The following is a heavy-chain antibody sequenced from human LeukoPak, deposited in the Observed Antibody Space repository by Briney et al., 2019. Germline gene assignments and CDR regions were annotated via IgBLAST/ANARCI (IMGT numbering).Heavy chain of an antibody. V-gene: IGHV3-7*03. CDR2: IKQDGSKK. J-gene: IGHJ4*02. Sequence: GGSLRLSCVASGFPFSSYWMTWVRQAPGKGLEWVANIKQDGSKKSYVDSVKGRFTISRDNSKNTLYLQMNSLRAEDTAVYYCAKGEFSLGYFSQADWGQGTLVTVSS. D-gene: IGHD2-15*01. CDR3: AKGEFSLGYFSQAD. CDR1: GFPFSSYW.